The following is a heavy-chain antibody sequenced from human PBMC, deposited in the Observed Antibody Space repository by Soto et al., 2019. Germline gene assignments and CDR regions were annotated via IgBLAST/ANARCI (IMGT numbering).Heavy chain of an antibody. D-gene: IGHD1-1*01. CDR2: TLPFIGTP. J-gene: IGHJ4*02. CDR3: AKDLGITNT. Sequence: QVQLVQSGAEVKKPGSSVRVSCKASGGNFNIFAISWVRQAPGQGRQWMGMTLPFIGTPNIAQTFQSRVTLDADAYTNTAYKELTRLTTEETAVYFCAKDLGITNTWGQGNLVNVSS. V-gene: IGHV1-69*18. CDR1: GGNFNIFA.